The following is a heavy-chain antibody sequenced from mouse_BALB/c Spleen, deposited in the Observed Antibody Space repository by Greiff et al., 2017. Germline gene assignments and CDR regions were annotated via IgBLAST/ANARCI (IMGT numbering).Heavy chain of an antibody. V-gene: IGHV2-9*02. J-gene: IGHJ3*01. Sequence: VKLVESGPGLVAPSQSLSITCTVSGFSLTSYGVHWVRQPPGKGLEWLGVIWAGGSTNYNSALMSRLSISKDNSKSQVFLKMNSLQTDDTAMYYCAKTARATFGWFAYWGQGTLVTVSA. CDR1: GFSLTSYG. CDR2: IWAGGST. D-gene: IGHD3-2*01. CDR3: AKTARATFGWFAY.